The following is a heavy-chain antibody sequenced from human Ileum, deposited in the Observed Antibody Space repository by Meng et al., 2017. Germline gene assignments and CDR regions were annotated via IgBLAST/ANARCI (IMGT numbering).Heavy chain of an antibody. CDR1: GSTFSDYW. CDR2: INGDGSTT. Sequence: GCGGGLVRLGGSMRLSCAVSGSTFSDYWMHWVRQTPGKGLVWVSRINGDGSTTTYADSVKGRFTISRDNAESTLYLQMNSLRVDDTAVYYCTRAGSFRHDYWGQGALVTVSS. V-gene: IGHV3-74*01. CDR3: TRAGSFRHDY. D-gene: IGHD2-15*01. J-gene: IGHJ4*02.